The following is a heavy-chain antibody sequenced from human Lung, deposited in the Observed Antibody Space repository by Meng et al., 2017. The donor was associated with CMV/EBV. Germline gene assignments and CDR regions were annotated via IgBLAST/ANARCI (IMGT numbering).Heavy chain of an antibody. CDR2: ISRSTHYI. Sequence: GGSLRLXCEASGFNFSTYSLNWVRQAPGKGLEWVAFISRSTHYIYYADSVKARFTISRDTAKNSVYLQMNSLRAEDTAVYYCARDDGSGNVYDFYYGMDVWXQGTXVTVSS. J-gene: IGHJ6*02. CDR3: ARDDGSGNVYDFYYGMDV. CDR1: GFNFSTYS. V-gene: IGHV3-21*01. D-gene: IGHD3-10*01.